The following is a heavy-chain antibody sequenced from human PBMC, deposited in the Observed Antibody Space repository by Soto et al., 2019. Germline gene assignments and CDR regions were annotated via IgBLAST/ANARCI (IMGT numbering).Heavy chain of an antibody. D-gene: IGHD3-3*01. CDR3: ARSDDFWSGPAPLDY. V-gene: IGHV4-30-4*01. Sequence: SETLSLTCTVSGGSISSGDYYWSWIRQPPGKGLEWIGYIYYSGSTYYNPSLKSRVTISVDTSKNQFSLKLSSVTAADTAVYYCARSDDFWSGPAPLDYWGQGTLVTVSS. J-gene: IGHJ4*02. CDR2: IYYSGST. CDR1: GGSISSGDYY.